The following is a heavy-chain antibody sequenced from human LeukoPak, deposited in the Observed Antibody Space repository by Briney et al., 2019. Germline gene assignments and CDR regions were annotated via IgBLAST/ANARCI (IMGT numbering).Heavy chain of an antibody. J-gene: IGHJ6*02. Sequence: SSYIYYADSVKGRFTISRDNAKNSLYLQMNSLRAEDTAVYYCAREMLSGWLLSYYYYGMDVWGQGTTVTVSS. CDR3: AREMLSGWLLSYYYYGMDV. D-gene: IGHD6-19*01. V-gene: IGHV3-21*01. CDR2: SSYI.